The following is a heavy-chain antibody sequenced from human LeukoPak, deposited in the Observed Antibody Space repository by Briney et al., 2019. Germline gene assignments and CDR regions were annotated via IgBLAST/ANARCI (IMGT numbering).Heavy chain of an antibody. CDR3: ARASMRMTTAGLVDY. CDR2: TSSGGNT. CDR1: GFTVSSNY. Sequence: GGSLRLSCAASGFTVSSNYMNWVRQAPGKGLEWVSVTSSGGNTYYADSVQGRFTISRDNAKNSLYLQMNSLRAEDTAVYYCARASMRMTTAGLVDYWGQGTLVTVSS. V-gene: IGHV3-66*01. J-gene: IGHJ4*02. D-gene: IGHD6-13*01.